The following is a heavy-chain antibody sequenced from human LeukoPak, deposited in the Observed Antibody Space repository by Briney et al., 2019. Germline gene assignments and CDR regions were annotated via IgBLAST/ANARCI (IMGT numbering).Heavy chain of an antibody. V-gene: IGHV3-53*01. CDR1: GFTVSRNY. D-gene: IGHD3-3*01. J-gene: IGHJ3*02. Sequence: GGSLRLSCAASGFTVSRNYMSWVRQAPGKGLEWVSVIYSGGSTYYADSVKGRFTISRDNSKNTLYLQMNSLRAEDTAVYYCARAESGLDAFDIWGQGTMVTVSS. CDR3: ARAESGLDAFDI. CDR2: IYSGGST.